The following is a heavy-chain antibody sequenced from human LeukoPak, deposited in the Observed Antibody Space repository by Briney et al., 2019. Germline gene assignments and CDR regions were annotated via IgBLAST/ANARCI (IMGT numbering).Heavy chain of an antibody. J-gene: IGHJ6*02. CDR2: FYSGGST. CDR1: GFTVSDNY. CDR3: ARDYYDRSGYWYGMDD. V-gene: IGHV3-66*01. D-gene: IGHD3-22*01. Sequence: GGSLRLSCAASGFTVSDNYMSWVPQAPGKGLEWVSVFYSGGSTRYADSVKGRFTISRDNAKNTLYLQMNSLRAEDTAVYYCARDYYDRSGYWYGMDDWGQGTTVTVSS.